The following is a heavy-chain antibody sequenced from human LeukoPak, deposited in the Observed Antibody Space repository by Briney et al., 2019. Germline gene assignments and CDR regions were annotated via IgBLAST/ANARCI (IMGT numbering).Heavy chain of an antibody. J-gene: IGHJ4*02. Sequence: AGGSLRLSCAASGFTFSSYAMSWVRQAPGKGLEWVSAIGSSGGSTYYADSVKGRFTISRDNSKNTLYLQMNSLRVEDTAVYYCAKDPYGYNSYYFDYWGQGTLGTVSS. V-gene: IGHV3-23*01. D-gene: IGHD5-24*01. CDR3: AKDPYGYNSYYFDY. CDR1: GFTFSSYA. CDR2: IGSSGGST.